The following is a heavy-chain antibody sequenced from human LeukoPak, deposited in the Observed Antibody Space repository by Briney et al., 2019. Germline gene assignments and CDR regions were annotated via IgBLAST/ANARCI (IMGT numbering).Heavy chain of an antibody. D-gene: IGHD3-10*01. Sequence: GGSLRLSCAASGFTFGNYAMHWVRQAPGKGLEWVSGISWNSGSIGYADSVKGRFTISRDNAKNSLYLQMNSLRAEDTALYYCAKDIFTMVRGVVDYWGQGTLVTVSS. CDR2: ISWNSGSI. CDR3: AKDIFTMVRGVVDY. J-gene: IGHJ4*02. V-gene: IGHV3-9*01. CDR1: GFTFGNYA.